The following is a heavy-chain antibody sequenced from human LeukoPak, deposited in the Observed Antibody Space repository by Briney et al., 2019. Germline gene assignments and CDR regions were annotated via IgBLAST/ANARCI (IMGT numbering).Heavy chain of an antibody. D-gene: IGHD3-3*01. Sequence: SETLSLTCAVYGGSFSGYYWSWIRQPPGKGLEWIGEINHSGSTNYNPSLKSRVTISVDTSKNQFSLKLSSVTAADTAVYYCARTGYYDFTTPLDYWGQGTLVTVSS. CDR2: INHSGST. CDR3: ARTGYYDFTTPLDY. V-gene: IGHV4-34*01. J-gene: IGHJ4*02. CDR1: GGSFSGYY.